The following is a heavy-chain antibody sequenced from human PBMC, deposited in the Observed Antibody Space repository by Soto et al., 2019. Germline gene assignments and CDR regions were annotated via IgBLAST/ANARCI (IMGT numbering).Heavy chain of an antibody. D-gene: IGHD6-13*01. J-gene: IGHJ4*02. CDR3: ARLQAAAGDNDLTSDY. Sequence: EVQLVQSGAEVKKPGESLRISCEGSGYSFTSYWISWVRQMPGKGLEWMGRIDPSDSYTNYSPSFQGHVTISADKSISTPYLQWSSLKASDTAIYYCARLQAAAGDNDLTSDYWGQGTLVTVSS. V-gene: IGHV5-10-1*01. CDR1: GYSFTSYW. CDR2: IDPSDSYT.